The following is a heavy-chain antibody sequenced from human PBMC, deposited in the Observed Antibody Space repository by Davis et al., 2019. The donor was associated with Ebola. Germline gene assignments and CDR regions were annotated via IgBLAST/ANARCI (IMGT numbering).Heavy chain of an antibody. D-gene: IGHD3-22*01. CDR3: ARDYHPITMIVVNAFDI. CDR2: INHSGST. CDR1: GGSFSGYY. V-gene: IGHV4-34*01. J-gene: IGHJ3*02. Sequence: SETLSLTCAVYGGSFSGYYWSWIRQPPGKGLEWIGKINHSGSTNYNPSLKSRVTISVDTSKNQFSLKLSSVTAADTAVYYCARDYHPITMIVVNAFDIWGQGTMVTVSS.